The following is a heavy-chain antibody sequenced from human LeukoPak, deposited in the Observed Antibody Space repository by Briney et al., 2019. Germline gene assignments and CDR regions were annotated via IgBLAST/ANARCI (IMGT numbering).Heavy chain of an antibody. CDR3: ARELDYVDCVFP. Sequence: GGSLRLSCAASGFTFSSYSMNWVRQAPGKGLEWVSSISSSSSYIYYADSVKGRFTISRDNAKKSLYWQMNSLRAEDRAVYCCARELDYVDCVFPWGQGTLVTVSA. CDR2: ISSSSSYI. J-gene: IGHJ5*02. D-gene: IGHD4-17*01. CDR1: GFTFSSYS. V-gene: IGHV3-21*01.